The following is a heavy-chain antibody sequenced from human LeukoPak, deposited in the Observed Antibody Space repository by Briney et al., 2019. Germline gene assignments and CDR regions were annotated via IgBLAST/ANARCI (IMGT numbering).Heavy chain of an antibody. J-gene: IGHJ4*02. CDR1: GGSISGSNQY. D-gene: IGHD4-23*01. Sequence: SETLSLTCTVSGGSISGSNQYWGWIRQPPGKGLEWIASIYYAGSTYYNPSLKSRVTISVDTSKNQFSLSLSSVTAADTAVYYCARDGGNGYYFDYWGQGILVTVSS. V-gene: IGHV4-39*07. CDR2: IYYAGST. CDR3: ARDGGNGYYFDY.